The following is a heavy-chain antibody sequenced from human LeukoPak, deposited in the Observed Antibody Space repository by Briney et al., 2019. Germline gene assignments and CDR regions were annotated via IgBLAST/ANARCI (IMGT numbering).Heavy chain of an antibody. V-gene: IGHV4-59*01. CDR1: GGSIIGSY. Sequence: SETLSLTCTVSGGSIIGSYWTWIRQSPGKSLEYIGYIYNTVDVNYSPSLKSRVTISIDMSGNQFSLRLNSVTAADAALYYCARSRYYDSTGYNPTYYFDSWGQGALVTVSS. CDR3: ARSRYYDSTGYNPTYYFDS. J-gene: IGHJ4*02. CDR2: IYNTVDV. D-gene: IGHD3-22*01.